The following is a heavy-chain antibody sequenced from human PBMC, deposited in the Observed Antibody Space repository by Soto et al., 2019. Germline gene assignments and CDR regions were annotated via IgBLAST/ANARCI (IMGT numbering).Heavy chain of an antibody. V-gene: IGHV4-31*03. CDR3: ARVNIVVVPAAIEVGYYYYYYMDV. CDR2: IYYSGST. CDR1: GGSISSGGYY. J-gene: IGHJ6*03. D-gene: IGHD2-2*02. Sequence: QVQLQESGPGLVKPSQTLSLTCTVSGGSISSGGYYWSWIRQHPGKGLEWIGYIYYSGSTYYNPSLKSRVTISVATSKNQFSLKLSSVTAADTAVYYCARVNIVVVPAAIEVGYYYYYYMDVWGKGTTVTVSS.